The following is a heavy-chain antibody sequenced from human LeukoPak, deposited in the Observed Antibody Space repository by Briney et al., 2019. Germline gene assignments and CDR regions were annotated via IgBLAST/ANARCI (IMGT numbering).Heavy chain of an antibody. CDR2: IWYDGNDK. J-gene: IGHJ4*02. CDR1: GFTFSNYG. Sequence: GGSLRLSCAASGFTFSNYGMHWVRQAPGKGLEWVAVIWYDGNDKYYADSVKGRFTISRDNSKNTLYLQMNSLRAEDTAVYYCARDFGRRVVVATVDHWGQGTLVTVSS. CDR3: ARDFGRRVVVATVDH. D-gene: IGHD2-15*01. V-gene: IGHV3-33*01.